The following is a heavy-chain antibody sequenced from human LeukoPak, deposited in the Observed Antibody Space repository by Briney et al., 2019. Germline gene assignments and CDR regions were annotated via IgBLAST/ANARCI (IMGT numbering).Heavy chain of an antibody. CDR3: AKDLRPGRYYYGSGNAFDI. D-gene: IGHD3-10*01. CDR1: GFSFSSYW. V-gene: IGHV3-23*01. J-gene: IGHJ3*02. CDR2: ISGSGGST. Sequence: PGGSLRLSCSASGFSFSSYWMSWVRQAPGKGLEWVSAISGSGGSTYYADSVKGRFTISRDNSKNTLYLQMNSLRAEDTAVYYCAKDLRPGRYYYGSGNAFDIWGQGTMVTVSS.